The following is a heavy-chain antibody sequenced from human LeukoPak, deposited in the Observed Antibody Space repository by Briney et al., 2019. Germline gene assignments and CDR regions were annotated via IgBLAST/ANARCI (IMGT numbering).Heavy chain of an antibody. CDR1: GGSISSSSYY. V-gene: IGHV4-61*02. CDR2: IYTSGSA. D-gene: IGHD3-10*01. CDR3: ARETFGSGSYYEIFDY. J-gene: IGHJ4*02. Sequence: PSETLSLTCTVSGGSISSSSYYWSWIRQPAGKGLEWIGRIYTSGSANYNPSLKSRVTMSVDTPKNQFSLKLSSVTAADTAVYYCARETFGSGSYYEIFDYWGQGTLVTVSS.